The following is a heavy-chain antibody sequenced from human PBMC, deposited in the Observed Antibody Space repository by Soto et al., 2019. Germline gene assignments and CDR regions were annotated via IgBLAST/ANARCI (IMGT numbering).Heavy chain of an antibody. CDR2: INQDGSEK. CDR1: GFTFGSYW. V-gene: IGHV3-7*05. Sequence: EVQLVESGGGLVQPGGSLTLSCAASGFTFGSYWMGWVRQAPGKGLEWLATINQDGSEKYYMDSVKGRFTISRDNAKKSLYLQMNSLRVEDTAVYYCGTTGEDYWVQGTRVTVSS. CDR3: GTTGEDY. J-gene: IGHJ4*02. D-gene: IGHD3-16*01.